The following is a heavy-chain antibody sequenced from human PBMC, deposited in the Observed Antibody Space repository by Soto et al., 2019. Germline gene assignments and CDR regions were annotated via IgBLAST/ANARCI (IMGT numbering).Heavy chain of an antibody. CDR2: IYPGDSDT. D-gene: IGHD3-10*01. J-gene: IGHJ4*02. V-gene: IGHV5-51*01. CDR3: ARQDGRDYYGSGSYEGYFDY. CDR1: GYSFTSYW. Sequence: GESLKISCKGSGYSFTSYWIGWVRQMPGKGLEWMGIIYPGDSDTRYSPSFQGQVTISADKSISTAYLQWSSLKASDTAMYYCARQDGRDYYGSGSYEGYFDYWGKGTLVTVSS.